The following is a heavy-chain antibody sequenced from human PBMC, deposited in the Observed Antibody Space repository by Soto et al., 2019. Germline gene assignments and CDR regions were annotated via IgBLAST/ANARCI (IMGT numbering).Heavy chain of an antibody. CDR1: GGSFSGYY. CDR2: INHSGST. J-gene: IGHJ6*02. Sequence: SETLSLTCAVYGGSFSGYYWSWIRQPPGKGLEWIGEINHSGSTNYNPSLKSRVTISVDTSKNQFSLKLSSVTAADTAVYYCARLIITRITMVRGVKRYVMDVPGQGTTVTVSS. V-gene: IGHV4-34*01. D-gene: IGHD3-10*01. CDR3: ARLIITRITMVRGVKRYVMDV.